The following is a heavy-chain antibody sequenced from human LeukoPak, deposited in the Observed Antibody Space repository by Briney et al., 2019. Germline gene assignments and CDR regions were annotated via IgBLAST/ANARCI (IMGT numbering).Heavy chain of an antibody. D-gene: IGHD3-22*01. CDR3: ARGPDSSGYYYFDY. V-gene: IGHV4-30-4*01. CDR2: IYHSGST. Sequence: SETLSLTCTVSGGSISSGDYYWSWIRQPPGKGLEWIGYIYHSGSTHFNPSLKSRDTISVDTSKNQFSLKLSSVTAADTAVYFCARGPDSSGYYYFDYWGQGTLVTVSS. CDR1: GGSISSGDYY. J-gene: IGHJ4*02.